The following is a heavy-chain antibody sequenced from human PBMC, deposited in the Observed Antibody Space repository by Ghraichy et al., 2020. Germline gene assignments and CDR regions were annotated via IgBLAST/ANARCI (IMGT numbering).Heavy chain of an antibody. CDR1: GGSISSYY. D-gene: IGHD6-13*01. CDR2: IYYSGST. Sequence: SQTLSLTCTVSGGSISSYYWSWIRQPPGKGLEWIGYIYYSGSTNYNPSLKSRVTISVDTSKNQFSLKLSSVTAADTAVYYCARVRAAAGTFTYYYYYGMDVWGQGTTVTVSS. CDR3: ARVRAAAGTFTYYYYYGMDV. J-gene: IGHJ6*02. V-gene: IGHV4-59*01.